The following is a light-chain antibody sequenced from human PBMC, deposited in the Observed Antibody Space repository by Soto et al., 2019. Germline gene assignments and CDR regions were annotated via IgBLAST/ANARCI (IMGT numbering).Light chain of an antibody. V-gene: IGLV2-8*01. CDR3: SSYAGNNNYV. J-gene: IGLJ1*01. CDR1: SSDVGAYKF. Sequence: QSVLTQPPSASGSPGQSVTISCTGTSSDVGAYKFVSWYRQNQGKAPKLIIYDVTKRPTVVPDRFSGSQSGHTASLTVSGLQAEAAADYYCSSYAGNNNYVFGSGTKVTVL. CDR2: DVT.